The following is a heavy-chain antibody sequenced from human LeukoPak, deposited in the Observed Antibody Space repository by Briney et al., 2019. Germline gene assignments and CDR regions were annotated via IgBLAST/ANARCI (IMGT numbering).Heavy chain of an antibody. D-gene: IGHD3-22*01. V-gene: IGHV3-7*01. CDR1: GFTFSSYW. CDR2: IKQDGSEK. CDR3: AKDPTHYRVWDYYETIGLSY. J-gene: IGHJ4*02. Sequence: GGSLRLSCAASGFTFSSYWMSWVRQAPGKGLEWVANIKQDGSEKYYVDSVKGRFTISRDNSKNTLNLQMNSLRAEDTAVYYCAKDPTHYRVWDYYETIGLSYWGQGTLVTVSS.